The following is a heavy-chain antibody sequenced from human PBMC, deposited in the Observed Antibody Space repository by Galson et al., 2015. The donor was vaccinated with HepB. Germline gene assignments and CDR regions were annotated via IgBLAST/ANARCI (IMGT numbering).Heavy chain of an antibody. D-gene: IGHD6-19*01. CDR1: GDSVSSNSAA. J-gene: IGHJ3*02. CDR3: ARDNPPTPTPGIAVAGVTHAFDI. Sequence: CAISGDSVSSNSAAWNWIRQSPSRGLEWLGRTYYRSKWYNDYAVSVKSRITINPDTSKNQFSLQLNSVTPEDTAVYYCARDNPPTPTPGIAVAGVTHAFDIWGQGTMVTVSS. V-gene: IGHV6-1*01. CDR2: TYYRSKWYN.